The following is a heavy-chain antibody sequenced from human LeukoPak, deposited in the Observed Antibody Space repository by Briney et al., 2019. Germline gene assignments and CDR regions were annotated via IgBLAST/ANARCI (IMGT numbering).Heavy chain of an antibody. J-gene: IGHJ3*02. CDR3: ARGGSWGHDAFDI. Sequence: ASVKVSCKASGYTFTGYIMHWVRQAPGQGLEWMGWINPNSGDTKYTQKFQGRVTMTRDTSISTAYMELSRLRSDDTAVYYCARGGSWGHDAFDIWGQGTMVTVSS. CDR2: INPNSGDT. D-gene: IGHD7-27*01. V-gene: IGHV1-2*02. CDR1: GYTFTGYI.